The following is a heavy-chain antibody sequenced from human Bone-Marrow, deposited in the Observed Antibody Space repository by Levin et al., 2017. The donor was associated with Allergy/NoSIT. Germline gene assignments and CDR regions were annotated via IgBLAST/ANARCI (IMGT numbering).Heavy chain of an antibody. CDR1: GFTFSAYS. D-gene: IGHD3-10*01. Sequence: NPGGSLRLSCAASGFTFSAYSMNWVRQAPGKGLEWVSSISGISGNGYYSDSVRGRFTISRDNAKNSLFLQMDSLRAEDTAVYYCAGERIAVGGILHFDYWGQGTLVTVSS. J-gene: IGHJ4*02. V-gene: IGHV3-21*01. CDR3: AGERIAVGGILHFDY. CDR2: ISGISGNG.